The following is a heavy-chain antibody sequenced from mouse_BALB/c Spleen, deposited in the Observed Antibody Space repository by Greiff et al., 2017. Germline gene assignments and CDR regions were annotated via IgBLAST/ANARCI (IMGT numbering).Heavy chain of an antibody. CDR2: IYPGDGDT. V-gene: IGHV1-87*01. D-gene: IGHD1-2*01. CDR3: ARGFITTATRAMDY. J-gene: IGHJ4*01. Sequence: VMLVESGAELARPGASVKLSCKASGYTFTSYWMQWVKQRPGQGLEWIGAIYPGDGDTRYTQKFKGKATLTADKSSSTAYMQLSSLASEDSAVYYCARGFITTATRAMDYWGQGTTVTVSS. CDR1: GYTFTSYW.